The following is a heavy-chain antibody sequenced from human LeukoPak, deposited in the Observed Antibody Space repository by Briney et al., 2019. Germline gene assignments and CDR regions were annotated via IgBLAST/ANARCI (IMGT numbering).Heavy chain of an antibody. CDR2: INPNSGGT. J-gene: IGHJ4*02. CDR3: ARDGGYYYDSSGYYSY. D-gene: IGHD3-22*01. V-gene: IGHV1-2*02. Sequence: ASVKVSCEASGYTFTGYYMHWVRQAPGQGLEWMGWINPNSGGTNYAQKFQGRVTMTRDTSISTAYMELSRLRSDDTAVYYCARDGGYYYDSSGYYSYWGQGTLVTVSS. CDR1: GYTFTGYY.